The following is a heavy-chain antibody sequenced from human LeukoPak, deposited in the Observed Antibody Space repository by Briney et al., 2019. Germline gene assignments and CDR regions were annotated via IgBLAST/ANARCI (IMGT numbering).Heavy chain of an antibody. J-gene: IGHJ5*02. V-gene: IGHV1-2*02. D-gene: IGHD2-21*02. CDR1: GYTFTGYY. Sequence: GASVKVSCKASGYTFTGYYMHWVRQAPGQGLEWMGWINPNSGGTNYAQKFQGRVTMTRDTSISTAYMELSRLRSDDTAVYYCARSELAYCGGDCYDWFDPWGQGTLVTVSS. CDR2: INPNSGGT. CDR3: ARSELAYCGGDCYDWFDP.